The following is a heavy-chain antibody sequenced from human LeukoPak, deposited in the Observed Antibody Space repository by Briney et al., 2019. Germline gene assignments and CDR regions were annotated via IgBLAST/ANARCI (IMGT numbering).Heavy chain of an antibody. D-gene: IGHD3-16*02. Sequence: GSLRLSCAASGFTFSTFAMIWVRQPPGKGLEWIGEINHSGSTNYNPSLKSRVTISVDTSKNQFSLKLSSVTAADTAVYYCARERYYDYVWGSYRSAPYFDYWGQGTLVTVSS. CDR1: GFTFSTFA. CDR3: ARERYYDYVWGSYRSAPYFDY. V-gene: IGHV4-34*01. J-gene: IGHJ4*02. CDR2: INHSGST.